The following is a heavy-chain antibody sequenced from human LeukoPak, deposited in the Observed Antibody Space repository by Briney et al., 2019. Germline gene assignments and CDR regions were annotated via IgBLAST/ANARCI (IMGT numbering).Heavy chain of an antibody. J-gene: IGHJ4*02. V-gene: IGHV1-69*13. CDR3: ASSRGEGYSYGLDAFDY. CDR2: IIPIFGTA. D-gene: IGHD5-18*01. CDR1: GGTFSSYA. Sequence: SVKVSCKDSGGTFSSYAISWVRQAPGQGLEWMGGIIPIFGTANYAQKFQGRVTITADESTSTAYMELSSLRSEDTAVYYCASSRGEGYSYGLDAFDYWGQGTLVTVSS.